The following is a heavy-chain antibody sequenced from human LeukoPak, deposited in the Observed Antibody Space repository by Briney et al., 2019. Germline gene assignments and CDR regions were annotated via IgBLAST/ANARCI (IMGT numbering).Heavy chain of an antibody. V-gene: IGHV3-48*03. Sequence: GSLRLSCAASGFTFSSYEMNWVRQAPGKGLEWVSYISSSGSTIYYADSVKGRFTISRDNAKNSLYLQMNSLRAEDTAVYYCARVDGYYDSSGYYYFDYWGQGTLVTVSS. CDR2: ISSSGSTI. D-gene: IGHD3-22*01. J-gene: IGHJ4*02. CDR3: ARVDGYYDSSGYYYFDY. CDR1: GFTFSSYE.